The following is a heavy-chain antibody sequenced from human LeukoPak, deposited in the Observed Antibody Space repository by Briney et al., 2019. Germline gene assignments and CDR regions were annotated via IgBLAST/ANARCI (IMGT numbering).Heavy chain of an antibody. D-gene: IGHD5-18*01. CDR3: AKDLHSYGLTGGSDFDY. Sequence: SGGSLRLSCAASGFTFSSYGMHWVRQAPAKGLEWVAVISYDGSNKYYADSVKGRFTISRDNSKNTLYLQMNSLRAEDTAVYYCAKDLHSYGLTGGSDFDYWGQGTLVTVSS. CDR1: GFTFSSYG. V-gene: IGHV3-30*18. CDR2: ISYDGSNK. J-gene: IGHJ4*02.